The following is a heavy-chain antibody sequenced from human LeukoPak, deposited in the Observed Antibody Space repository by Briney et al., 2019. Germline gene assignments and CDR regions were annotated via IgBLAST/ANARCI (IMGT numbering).Heavy chain of an antibody. D-gene: IGHD5-18*01. CDR2: IYYSGST. V-gene: IGHV4-59*01. Sequence: PSETLSLTCTVSGGSISSYYWSWIRQPPGKGLEWIGYIYYSGSTNYNPSLRSRVTISVDTSKNQFSLKLSSVTAADTAVYYCARVVYSYGSSFDYWGQGTLVTASS. CDR3: ARVVYSYGSSFDY. J-gene: IGHJ4*02. CDR1: GGSISSYY.